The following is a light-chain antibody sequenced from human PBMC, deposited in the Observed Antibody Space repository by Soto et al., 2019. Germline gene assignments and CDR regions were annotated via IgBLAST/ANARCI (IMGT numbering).Light chain of an antibody. V-gene: IGKV3-20*01. CDR3: QQYGSSPT. CDR1: QSVSNNY. J-gene: IGKJ5*01. Sequence: LVLTQSPAPLSLSQGERAPLSRRASQSVSNNYLAWYQQKPGPAPRLLIYGASSRATGIPDRFSGSGSGTDFTLTISRLEPEDFALYYCQQYGSSPTFGQGTRLEIK. CDR2: GAS.